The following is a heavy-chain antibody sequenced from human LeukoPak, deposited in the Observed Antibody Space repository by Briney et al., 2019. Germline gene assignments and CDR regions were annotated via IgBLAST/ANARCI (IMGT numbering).Heavy chain of an antibody. CDR1: GFTFSSYE. D-gene: IGHD6-19*01. CDR3: ASTTAVAVDFDY. CDR2: ISSSGSTI. V-gene: IGHV3-48*03. J-gene: IGHJ4*02. Sequence: PGGSLRLSCAASGFTFSSYEMNWVHQAPGKGLEWVSYISSSGSTIYYADSVKGRFTISRDNAKNSLYLQMNSLRAEDTAVYYCASTTAVAVDFDYWGQGTLVTVSS.